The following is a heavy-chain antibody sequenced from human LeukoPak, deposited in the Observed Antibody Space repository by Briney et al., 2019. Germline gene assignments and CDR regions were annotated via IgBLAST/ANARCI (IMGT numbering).Heavy chain of an antibody. CDR3: ARDFRETQRRSMRRYYYYYMDV. D-gene: IGHD3-10*01. V-gene: IGHV4-39*07. J-gene: IGHJ6*03. CDR2: IYYSGSA. CDR1: GASIYSTSFY. Sequence: SETLSLTCSVSGASIYSTSFYWGWIRQPPGKGLEWIGSIYYSGSAYYNPSLRSRVTISIDTSKNFLSLKLSSVTAADTAVYYCARDFRETQRRSMRRYYYYYMDVWGKGTTVTVSS.